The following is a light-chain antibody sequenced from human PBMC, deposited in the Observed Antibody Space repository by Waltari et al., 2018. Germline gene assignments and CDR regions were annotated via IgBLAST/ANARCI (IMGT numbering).Light chain of an antibody. CDR2: LNSDGSH. J-gene: IGLJ3*02. V-gene: IGLV4-69*01. Sequence: QPVLTQSPSVSASLGASVKLTCTLSGGHSSYAIAWHQQPPEKGPRCLMKLNSDGSHNQGDGVPDRFSGSSSGAERYLTISSLQSEDEADYYCQTCGTGTVVFGGGTKLTVL. CDR3: QTCGTGTVV. CDR1: GGHSSYA.